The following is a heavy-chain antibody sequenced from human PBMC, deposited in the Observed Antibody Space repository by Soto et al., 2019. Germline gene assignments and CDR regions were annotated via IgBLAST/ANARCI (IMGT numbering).Heavy chain of an antibody. V-gene: IGHV4-34*01. J-gene: IGHJ4*02. CDR3: ASIAVAGTNPPYYFDY. Sequence: SETLSLTCAVYGGSFSGYDWSWIRQPPGKGLEWIGEINHSGSTNYNPSLKSRVTISVDTSKNQFSLKLSSVTAADTAVYYCASIAVAGTNPPYYFDYWGQGTLVTVSS. CDR1: GGSFSGYD. CDR2: INHSGST. D-gene: IGHD6-19*01.